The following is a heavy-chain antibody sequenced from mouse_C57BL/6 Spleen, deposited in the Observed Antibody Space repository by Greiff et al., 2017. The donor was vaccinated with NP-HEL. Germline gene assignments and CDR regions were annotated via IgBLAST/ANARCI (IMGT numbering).Heavy chain of an antibody. D-gene: IGHD2-5*01. V-gene: IGHV5-16*01. CDR2: INYDGSST. Sequence: EVKLMESEGGLVQPGSSMKLSCTASGFTFSDYYMAWVRQVPEKGLEWVANINYDGSSTYYLDSLKSRFIISRDNAKNILYLQMSSLKSEDTATYYCAREGNYSNFDYWGQGTTLTVSS. J-gene: IGHJ2*01. CDR1: GFTFSDYY. CDR3: AREGNYSNFDY.